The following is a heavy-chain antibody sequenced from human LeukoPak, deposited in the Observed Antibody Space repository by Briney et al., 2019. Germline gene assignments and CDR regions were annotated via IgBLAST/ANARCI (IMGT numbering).Heavy chain of an antibody. D-gene: IGHD3-10*01. Sequence: SETLSLTCTVSGGSISSYYWSWIRQPAGKGLEWIGRIYTSGSTNYNPSLKSRVTMSVDTSKNQFSLKLSSVTAADTAVYYCARAIRYGSGIYYTGAPYYYYGMDVWGQGTTVTVS. V-gene: IGHV4-4*07. CDR2: IYTSGST. CDR1: GGSISSYY. CDR3: ARAIRYGSGIYYTGAPYYYYGMDV. J-gene: IGHJ6*02.